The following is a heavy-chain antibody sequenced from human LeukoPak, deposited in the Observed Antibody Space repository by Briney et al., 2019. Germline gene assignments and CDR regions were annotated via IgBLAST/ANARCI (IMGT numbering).Heavy chain of an antibody. V-gene: IGHV3-21*01. CDR1: GFTFSSYS. J-gene: IGHJ3*02. CDR2: ISSSSSYI. D-gene: IGHD6-13*01. Sequence: GGSLRLSCAASGFTFSSYSMNWVRQAPGKGLEWVSSISSSSSYIYYADSVKGRFTISRDNAKNSLYLQMNSLRAEDTAVYYCASSVAAAGTGDDIWGQGTMVTVSS. CDR3: ASSVAAAGTGDDI.